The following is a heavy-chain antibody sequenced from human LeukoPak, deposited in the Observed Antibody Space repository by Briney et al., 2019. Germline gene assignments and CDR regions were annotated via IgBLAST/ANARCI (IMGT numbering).Heavy chain of an antibody. CDR1: GYTFTSYD. V-gene: IGHV1-8*01. J-gene: IGHJ4*02. D-gene: IGHD6-13*01. CDR2: MNPNSGNT. CDR3: ARGAVAAASDY. Sequence: ASVKVSCKASGYTFTSYDINWVRQATGQGLEWMGWMNPNSGNTGYTQKFQGRVTMTRNTSISTAYMELSSLRSEDTAVYSCARGAVAAASDYWGQGTLVTVSS.